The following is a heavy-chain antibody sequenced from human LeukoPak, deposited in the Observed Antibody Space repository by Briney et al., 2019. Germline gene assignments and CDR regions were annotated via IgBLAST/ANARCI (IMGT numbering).Heavy chain of an antibody. J-gene: IGHJ6*03. CDR2: IYYSGST. CDR1: GASISSSTYY. D-gene: IGHD5-12*01. V-gene: IGHV4-39*07. CDR3: ARVLSHSGYDYNYYYYMDV. Sequence: QSSETLSLTCTVSGASISSSTYYWGWIRQPPGKGLEWIGYIYYSGSTYYNPSLKSRVTISVDTSKNQFSLKLSSVTAADTAVYYCARVLSHSGYDYNYYYYMDVWGKGTTVTISS.